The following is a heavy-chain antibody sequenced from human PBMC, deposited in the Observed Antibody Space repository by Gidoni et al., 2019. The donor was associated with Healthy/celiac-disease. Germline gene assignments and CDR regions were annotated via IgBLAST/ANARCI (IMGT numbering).Heavy chain of an antibody. V-gene: IGHV3-49*05. D-gene: IGHD3-16*01. CDR3: TRVRFGDPAHGMDV. Sequence: EVQLVESGGGLVKPGRSLRLSCTASGFTFGVYAMSWFRQAPGKGLEWVGFIRSKAYGGTTEYAASVKGRFTISRDDSKSIAYLQMNSLKTEDTAVYYCTRVRFGDPAHGMDVWGQGTTVTVSS. CDR1: GFTFGVYA. CDR2: IRSKAYGGTT. J-gene: IGHJ6*02.